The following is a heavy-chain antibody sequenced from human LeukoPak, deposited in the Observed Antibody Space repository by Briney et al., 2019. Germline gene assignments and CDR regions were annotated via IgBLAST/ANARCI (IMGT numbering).Heavy chain of an antibody. CDR2: IQTDGNPK. J-gene: IGHJ6*02. CDR3: ARETSSEIIGGMDV. V-gene: IGHV3-30*02. CDR1: GCIFSSSG. Sequence: PGGSLRLSCAASGCIFSSSGMHWVRQAQGKGLEWVAFIQTDGNPKYYADSVRGRFTISRDNFKKTCYLQMDSLRVEDTAVYYCARETSSEIIGGMDVRGQGTTVTVTS. D-gene: IGHD3-22*01.